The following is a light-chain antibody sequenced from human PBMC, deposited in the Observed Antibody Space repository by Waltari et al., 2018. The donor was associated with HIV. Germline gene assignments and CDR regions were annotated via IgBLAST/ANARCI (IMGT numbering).Light chain of an antibody. CDR2: SAS. J-gene: IGKJ3*01. Sequence: DIQLTQSPSSLSASVGDTVTITCQVSQGFSNFLNCYRLKPGKAPKFLIYSASNLQSGVPSRFSGSGSVTEISLTISRLQPEDVASYSGQRTYNAPITFGPGTKVQIE. CDR3: QRTYNAPIT. V-gene: IGKV1-27*01. CDR1: QGFSNF.